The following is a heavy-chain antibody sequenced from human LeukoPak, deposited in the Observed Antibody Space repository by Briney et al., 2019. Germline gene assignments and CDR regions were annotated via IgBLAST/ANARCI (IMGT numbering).Heavy chain of an antibody. V-gene: IGHV4-4*08. CDR2: IHNSGST. CDR1: GGSIGSFF. J-gene: IGHJ6*03. Sequence: PSETLSLTCTVSGGSIGSFFWSWIRQPPGKALEWIGYIHNSGSTKYNPSLKSRVTISVDTSKKQFSLKLSSVTAADTAVYYCARERTGIQLPKMDNYYMDVWGKGTTVTISS. CDR3: ARERTGIQLPKMDNYYMDV. D-gene: IGHD5-18*01.